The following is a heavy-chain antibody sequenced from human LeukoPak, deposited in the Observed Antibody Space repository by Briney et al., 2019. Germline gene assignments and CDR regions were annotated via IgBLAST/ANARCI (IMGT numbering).Heavy chain of an antibody. Sequence: SVKVSCKASGGTFSSYGISWVRLAPGHGLEWMGGIIPIFGTANYAQKFQGRVTITTDESTSTAYMELSSLRSEDTAVYYCARDPGELQPYYYYMDVWGKGTTVTVSS. J-gene: IGHJ6*03. CDR1: GGTFSSYG. CDR2: IIPIFGTA. D-gene: IGHD1-26*01. V-gene: IGHV1-69*05. CDR3: ARDPGELQPYYYYMDV.